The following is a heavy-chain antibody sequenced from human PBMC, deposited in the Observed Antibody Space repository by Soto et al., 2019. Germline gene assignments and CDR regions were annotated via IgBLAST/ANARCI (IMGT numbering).Heavy chain of an antibody. CDR3: ARNVASPGVSGSWGAFDI. CDR2: IFSSGST. Sequence: QVQLQESGPGLVKPSETLSLICTVSGGSISNYFWDWIRQPAGKGLEWIGRIFSSGSTNYNASLKSRVTMSVDTSKNQVSLKLNSMTAADTAVYYCARNVASPGVSGSWGAFDIWGQGTMVTVSS. V-gene: IGHV4-4*07. D-gene: IGHD5-12*01. CDR1: GGSISNYF. J-gene: IGHJ3*02.